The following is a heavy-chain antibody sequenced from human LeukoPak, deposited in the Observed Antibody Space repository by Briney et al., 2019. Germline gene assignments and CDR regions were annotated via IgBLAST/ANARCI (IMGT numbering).Heavy chain of an antibody. D-gene: IGHD2-8*01. J-gene: IGHJ4*02. Sequence: GGSLRLSCAAYGFTFSSYSMNWVRQAPGKGLERVSYISSSSSTIYYADSVKGRFTISRDNAKNSLYLQMNSLRAEDTAVYYCARLTLYCTNGVCYRGFDYWGQGTLVTVSS. CDR3: ARLTLYCTNGVCYRGFDY. V-gene: IGHV3-48*04. CDR1: GFTFSSYS. CDR2: ISSSSSTI.